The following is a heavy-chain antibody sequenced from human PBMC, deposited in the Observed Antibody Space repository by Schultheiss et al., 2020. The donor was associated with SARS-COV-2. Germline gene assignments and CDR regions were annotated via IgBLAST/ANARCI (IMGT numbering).Heavy chain of an antibody. J-gene: IGHJ4*02. V-gene: IGHV3-30*03. Sequence: GESLKISCAASGFTFSSYGMHWVRQAPGKGLEWVAVISYDGSNKYYADSVKGRFTISRDNSKNTLYLQMNSLRAEDTAVYYCAWDWGDGYWGQGTLVTVSS. CDR1: GFTFSSYG. CDR3: AWDWGDGY. D-gene: IGHD7-27*01. CDR2: ISYDGSNK.